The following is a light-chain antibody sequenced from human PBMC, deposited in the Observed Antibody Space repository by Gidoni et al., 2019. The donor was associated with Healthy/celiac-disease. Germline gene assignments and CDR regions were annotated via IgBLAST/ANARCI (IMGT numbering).Light chain of an antibody. V-gene: IGKV3-20*01. CDR1: QSVSSSY. J-gene: IGKJ2*01. CDR2: GAS. Sequence: DILLTQCLCTLSLSPGERASLSCRASQSVSSSYLAWYQQKPGQAPRLLIYGASSRATGIPDRFSGSGSGTDFTLTISRLEPEDFAVYYCQQYGSSPRYTFGQGTKLEIK. CDR3: QQYGSSPRYT.